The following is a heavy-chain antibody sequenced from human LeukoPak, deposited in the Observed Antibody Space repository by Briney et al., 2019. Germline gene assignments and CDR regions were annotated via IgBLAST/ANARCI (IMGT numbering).Heavy chain of an antibody. CDR3: ARHVWAAGLYYFD. CDR1: GYSISSGYY. Sequence: PSENLSLNCAVSGYSISSGYYWGWIPQPPGKGLGWIERIYHSGSTYYNPSLKSPVTISMATSKNQLSLSRSCVDAAATAVCDCARHVWAAGLYYFD. CDR2: IYHSGST. D-gene: IGHD6-13*01. V-gene: IGHV4-38-2*01. J-gene: IGHJ4*01.